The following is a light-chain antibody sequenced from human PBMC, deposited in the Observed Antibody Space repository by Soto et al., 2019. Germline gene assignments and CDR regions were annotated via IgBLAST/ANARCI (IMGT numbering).Light chain of an antibody. J-gene: IGKJ1*01. CDR3: QQSYSNTQT. CDR1: QDITSY. Sequence: IQLTQSPSSLSASGGESVSMTCRASQDITSYLAWYQQKPGKAPNLLIYGASTLQSGVPSRFSGSGSGTDFTLTISSLQPEDFATYYCQQSYSNTQTFGQGTKVDI. CDR2: GAS. V-gene: IGKV1-9*01.